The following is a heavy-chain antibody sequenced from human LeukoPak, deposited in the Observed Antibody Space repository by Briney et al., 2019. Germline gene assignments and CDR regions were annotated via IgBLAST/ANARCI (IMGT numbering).Heavy chain of an antibody. D-gene: IGHD3-22*01. J-gene: IGHJ4*02. CDR3: ARRTYDSSGWRIDS. V-gene: IGHV4-39*01. CDR2: VYYGGST. Sequence: PSETLSLTCTASGGSISSSTYYWGWIRQPPGKGLEWIGSVYYGGSTYYNPSLKSRVTISVETSKNQFSLKLTSVTAADTALYYCARRTYDSSGWRIDSWGQGTLVTVSS. CDR1: GGSISSSTYY.